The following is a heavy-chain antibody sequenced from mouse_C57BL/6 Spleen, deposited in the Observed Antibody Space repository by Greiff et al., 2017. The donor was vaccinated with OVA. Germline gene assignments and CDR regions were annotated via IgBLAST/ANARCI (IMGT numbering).Heavy chain of an antibody. CDR3: ATSYYYGSSSLDY. CDR1: GYTFTSYW. D-gene: IGHD1-1*01. V-gene: IGHV1-55*01. J-gene: IGHJ2*01. Sequence: VKLVESGAELVKPGASVKMSCKASGYTFTSYWITWVKQRPGQGLEWIGDIYPGSGSTNYNEKFKSKATLTVDTSSSTAYMQLSSLTSEDSAVYYCATSYYYGSSSLDYWGQGTTLTVSS. CDR2: IYPGSGST.